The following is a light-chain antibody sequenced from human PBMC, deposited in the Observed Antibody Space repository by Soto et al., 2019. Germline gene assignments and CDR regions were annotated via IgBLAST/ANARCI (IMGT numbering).Light chain of an antibody. V-gene: IGKV3D-20*02. Sequence: EIGMTQSSSTLSVSPGERATLSSRASQSLTSSYLAWYQQKPGQAPRLLIFSASNRATGIPDRFSGSGSGTDFTLTITRLEPEDYAVYYCQQRSNWPITFGQGTDWRL. CDR2: SAS. J-gene: IGKJ5*01. CDR1: QSLTSSY. CDR3: QQRSNWPIT.